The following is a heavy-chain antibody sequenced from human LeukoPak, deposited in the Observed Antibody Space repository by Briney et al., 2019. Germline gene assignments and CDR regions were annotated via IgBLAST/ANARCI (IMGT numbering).Heavy chain of an antibody. CDR1: GFTFSTYP. D-gene: IGHD6-19*01. V-gene: IGHV3-49*04. Sequence: QSGGSLRLSCAASGFTFSTYPMNWVRQAPGKGLEWVGFIRSKAYGGTTEYAASVKGRFTISRDDSKSIAYLQMNSLKTEDTAVYYCTRESSGWYYAWFDPWGQGTLVTVSS. J-gene: IGHJ5*02. CDR3: TRESSGWYYAWFDP. CDR2: IRSKAYGGTT.